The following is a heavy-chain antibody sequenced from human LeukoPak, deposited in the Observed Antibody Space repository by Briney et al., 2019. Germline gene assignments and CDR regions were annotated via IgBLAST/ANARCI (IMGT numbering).Heavy chain of an antibody. CDR2: IYYSGST. D-gene: IGHD1-26*01. CDR3: ARGRSGSYSEFDY. V-gene: IGHV4-59*01. J-gene: IGHJ4*02. Sequence: PSETLSLTCTVSGGSISSYYWSWIRQPPGKGLEWIGYIYYSGSTNYNPSLKSRVTISVDTSKNQFSLKLSSVTAADTAVYYCARGRSGSYSEFDYWGQGTLVTVSS. CDR1: GGSISSYY.